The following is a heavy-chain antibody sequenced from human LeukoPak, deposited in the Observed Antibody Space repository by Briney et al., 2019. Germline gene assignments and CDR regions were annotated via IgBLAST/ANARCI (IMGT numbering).Heavy chain of an antibody. D-gene: IGHD3-10*01. Sequence: TSETLSLTCTVSGGSISSYYWSWIRQPPGKGLEWIGYISYSGSTNYNPSLKSRVTISVDTSKNQFSLKLSSVTAADTAVYYCARDGSGVWFDYWGQGTLVTVSS. CDR3: ARDGSGVWFDY. CDR2: ISYSGST. CDR1: GGSISSYY. V-gene: IGHV4-59*01. J-gene: IGHJ4*02.